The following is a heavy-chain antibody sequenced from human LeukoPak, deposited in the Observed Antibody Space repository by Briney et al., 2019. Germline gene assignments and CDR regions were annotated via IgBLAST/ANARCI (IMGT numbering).Heavy chain of an antibody. Sequence: PSETLSLTCSVSGGAITSYYWSWIRQPAGKGPEWIGRIYPTGNTDYNPSLKTRVTMSTDLSKKQFSLRLRSVTAADTAVYYCARLKFYDGTGYSPGYYMDVWGKGTAVTVSS. J-gene: IGHJ6*03. D-gene: IGHD2-21*01. V-gene: IGHV4-4*07. CDR2: IYPTGNT. CDR1: GGAITSYY. CDR3: ARLKFYDGTGYSPGYYMDV.